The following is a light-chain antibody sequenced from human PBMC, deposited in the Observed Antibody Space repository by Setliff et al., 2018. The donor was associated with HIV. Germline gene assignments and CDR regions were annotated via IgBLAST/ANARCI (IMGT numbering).Light chain of an antibody. V-gene: IGLV2-14*01. J-gene: IGLJ2*01. CDR3: CSYAITGAVL. Sequence: LTQPASVSGSPGQSITISCTGTSSDVGAFNHVSWYQQNPGNAPKLLIYEVTIRPSGISNRFSGFKSGNTASLTISGLQVEDEADYYCCSYAITGAVLFGGGTKVTVL. CDR1: SSDVGAFNH. CDR2: EVT.